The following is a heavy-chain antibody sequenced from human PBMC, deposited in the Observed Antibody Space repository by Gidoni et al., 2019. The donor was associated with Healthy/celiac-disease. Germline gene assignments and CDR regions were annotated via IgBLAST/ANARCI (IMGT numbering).Heavy chain of an antibody. CDR3: ARKVVVPAAITYYYYGMDV. V-gene: IGHV1-69*01. CDR2: IIPIFGTA. Sequence: QVQLVQSGAEVKKPGSSVKVYCKASGGPFSSYAISWVRQAPGQGLEWMGGIIPIFGTANYAQKFQGRVTITADESTSTAYMELSSLRSEDTAVYYCARKVVVPAAITYYYYGMDVWGQGTTVTVSS. CDR1: GGPFSSYA. D-gene: IGHD2-2*01. J-gene: IGHJ6*02.